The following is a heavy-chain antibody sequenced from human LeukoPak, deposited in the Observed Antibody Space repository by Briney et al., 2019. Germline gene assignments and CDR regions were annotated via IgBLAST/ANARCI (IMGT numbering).Heavy chain of an antibody. V-gene: IGHV3-23*01. CDR3: AKESVVVVPAAIPYYYYYMDV. D-gene: IGHD2-2*01. J-gene: IGHJ6*03. CDR1: GFTFSSYA. Sequence: GGSLRLSCAASGFTFSSYAMSWVRQAPGKGLGWVSASSGSGGSTYYADSVKGRFTISRDNSKNTLYLQMNSLRAEDTAGYYCAKESVVVVPAAIPYYYYYMDVWGKGTTVTVSS. CDR2: SSGSGGST.